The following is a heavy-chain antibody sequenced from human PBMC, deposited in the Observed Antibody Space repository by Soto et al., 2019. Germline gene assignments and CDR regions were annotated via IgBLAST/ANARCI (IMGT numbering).Heavy chain of an antibody. Sequence: QVQLQESGPGLVKPSETLSLTCTVSGGSISSYYWSWIRQPPGKGLEWIGYLYYSGSTTYNPSLKSRVTIPVDTSNNHFALKLGTVTAADTAVYYCARRYGYSFDYWGQGTLVTVSS. CDR1: GGSISSYY. CDR3: ARRYGYSFDY. CDR2: LYYSGST. J-gene: IGHJ4*02. D-gene: IGHD1-1*01. V-gene: IGHV4-59*08.